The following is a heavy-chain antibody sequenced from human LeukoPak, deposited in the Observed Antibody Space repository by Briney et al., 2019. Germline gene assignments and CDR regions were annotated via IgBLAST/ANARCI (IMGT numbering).Heavy chain of an antibody. D-gene: IGHD1-14*01. V-gene: IGHV3-43*02. Sequence: GGSLTLSCAASGFTFDDYAMHWVRQAPGKGLEWVSLISGDGATTYYADSVKGRFTISRDNSKNSLYLQMNSLRTEDTALYYCAKTPTSYGRWGQRTLVTVSS. J-gene: IGHJ4*02. CDR1: GFTFDDYA. CDR3: AKTPTSYGR. CDR2: ISGDGATT.